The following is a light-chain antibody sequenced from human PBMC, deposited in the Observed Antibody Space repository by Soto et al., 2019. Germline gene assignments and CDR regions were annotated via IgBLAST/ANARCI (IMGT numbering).Light chain of an antibody. V-gene: IGKV1-9*01. J-gene: IGKJ4*01. Sequence: DIQLTQSPSFLSASVGDRVTITCRASQDISSYLAWYQQKPGKAPKLLIYAASTLQSGVPSSFSGSGSGTEVTLTISSLQPEDFATYYCQQLNSYPLTFGGGTKVEIK. CDR2: AAS. CDR3: QQLNSYPLT. CDR1: QDISSY.